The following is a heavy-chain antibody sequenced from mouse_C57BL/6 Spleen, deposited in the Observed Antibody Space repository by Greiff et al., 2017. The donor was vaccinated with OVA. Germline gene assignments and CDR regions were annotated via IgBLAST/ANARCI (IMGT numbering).Heavy chain of an antibody. D-gene: IGHD1-1*01. Sequence: GGGLVQPKGSLKLSCAASGFTFNTYAMHWVRQAPGKGLEWVARIRSKSSNYATYYADSVKDRFTISRDDSQSMLYLQMNNLKTDDTAMYYCVSVRDGSSHYAMDYWGQGTSVTVSS. J-gene: IGHJ4*01. CDR1: GFTFNTYA. V-gene: IGHV10-3*01. CDR3: VSVRDGSSHYAMDY. CDR2: IRSKSSNYAT.